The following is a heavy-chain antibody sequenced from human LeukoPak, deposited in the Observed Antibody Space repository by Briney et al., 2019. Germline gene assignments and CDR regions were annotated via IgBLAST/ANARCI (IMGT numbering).Heavy chain of an antibody. D-gene: IGHD3-3*01. CDR2: IYYSGST. J-gene: IGHJ4*02. V-gene: IGHV4-30-4*01. Sequence: SETLSLTCTVSGGSISSGDYYWSWIRQPPGKGLEWIGYIYYSGSTYYNPSLKSRVTISVDTSKNQFSLKLSSVTAADTAVYYCAGESTIFGVVIEYYWGQGTLVTVSS. CDR3: AGESTIFGVVIEYY. CDR1: GGSISSGDYY.